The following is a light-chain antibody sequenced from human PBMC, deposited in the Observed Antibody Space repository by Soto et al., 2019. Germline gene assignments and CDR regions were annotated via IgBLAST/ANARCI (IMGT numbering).Light chain of an antibody. J-gene: IGKJ4*01. CDR1: QSVSSN. V-gene: IGKV3-15*01. CDR2: GAS. Sequence: EGVMTQSPATLSVSPGERATLSCRASQSVSSNLAWYQQKPGQAPRLLIYGASTRATGIPARFSGSGFGTDFTLTISSLQPEDVATYYCQKYNSAPHTFAGGTKVDIK. CDR3: QKYNSAPHT.